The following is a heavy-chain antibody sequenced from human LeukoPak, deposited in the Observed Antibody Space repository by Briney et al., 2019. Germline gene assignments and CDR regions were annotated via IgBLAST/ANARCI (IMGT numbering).Heavy chain of an antibody. CDR1: GGSISSYY. Sequence: SETLSLTCTVSGGSISSYYWSWIRQPPGKGLEWIGYIYYSGNTNYNPSLKSRVTISVDTSKNQFSLNLSSVTAADTAVYDCARVSSGSDLYFDYWGQGTRVTVSS. D-gene: IGHD1-26*01. CDR3: ARVSSGSDLYFDY. V-gene: IGHV4-59*01. CDR2: IYYSGNT. J-gene: IGHJ4*02.